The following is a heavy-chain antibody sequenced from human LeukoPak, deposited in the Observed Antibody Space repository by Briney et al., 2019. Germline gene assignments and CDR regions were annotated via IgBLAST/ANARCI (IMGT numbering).Heavy chain of an antibody. CDR3: AKTYGSGSYKDYFDY. V-gene: IGHV3-7*03. Sequence: PGGSLRLSCAASGFTFSSNWMSWVRQAPGKGLEWVANIKQDGSEKYYVDSVKGRFTISRGNSKNTLYLQMNSLRAEDTAVYYCAKTYGSGSYKDYFDYWGQGTLVTVSS. CDR1: GFTFSSNW. D-gene: IGHD3-10*01. J-gene: IGHJ4*02. CDR2: IKQDGSEK.